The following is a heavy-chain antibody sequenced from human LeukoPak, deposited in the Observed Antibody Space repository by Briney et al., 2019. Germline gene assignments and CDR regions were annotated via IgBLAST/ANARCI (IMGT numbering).Heavy chain of an antibody. D-gene: IGHD3-3*01. Sequence: PGGSLRLSCAASGFTVSSNYMSWVRQAPGKGLEWVSVIYSGGSTYYADSVKGRFTISRDNAKNSLYLQMNSLRAEDTAVYYCARDLAIYGVVPYGFDIWGQGTMVTVSS. V-gene: IGHV3-66*01. CDR3: ARDLAIYGVVPYGFDI. J-gene: IGHJ3*02. CDR1: GFTVSSNY. CDR2: IYSGGST.